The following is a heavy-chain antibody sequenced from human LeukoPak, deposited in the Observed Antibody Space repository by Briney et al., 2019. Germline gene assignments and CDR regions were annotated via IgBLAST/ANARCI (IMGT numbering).Heavy chain of an antibody. CDR3: ARRGYYGDYFDY. Sequence: SETLSLTCIVSGGSIISYYWSWIRQPPGKGLEWSVDIYYSGSTKYNPSLKSRVTISVDTSKNHFYLKLTSVTAADTAVYYCARRGYYGDYFDYWGQGTLVTVSS. V-gene: IGHV4-59*08. J-gene: IGHJ4*02. D-gene: IGHD4-17*01. CDR1: GGSIISYY. CDR2: IYYSGST.